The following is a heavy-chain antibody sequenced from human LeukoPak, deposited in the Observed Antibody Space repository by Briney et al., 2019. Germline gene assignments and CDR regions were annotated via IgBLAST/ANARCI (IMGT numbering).Heavy chain of an antibody. V-gene: IGHV3-21*01. CDR2: ISSSSSYI. D-gene: IGHD5-18*01. Sequence: PGGSLRLSCAASGFTFSSYSMNWVRQAPGKGLEWVSSISSSSSYIYYTDSVKGRFTISRDNAKDSLYLQMNSLRAEDTAVYYCARVYHGYGSDPLPDYWGQGTLVTVSS. CDR3: ARVYHGYGSDPLPDY. J-gene: IGHJ4*02. CDR1: GFTFSSYS.